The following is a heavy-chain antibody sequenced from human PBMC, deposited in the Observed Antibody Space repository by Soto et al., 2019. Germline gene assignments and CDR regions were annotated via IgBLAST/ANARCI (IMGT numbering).Heavy chain of an antibody. Sequence: QVQVVESGGGVVQPGGSLRLSCAASGFTFSTSAMHWVRQAPGKGLEWMAMISYGGNNKYYADSVKGRFTISRDISESTLYLQMNSMRTEDTAVYYWGRGEFEAGRGHFGYWGEGTLVSVSS. CDR1: GFTFSTSA. J-gene: IGHJ4*02. D-gene: IGHD3-10*01. CDR2: ISYGGNNK. V-gene: IGHV3-30-3*01. CDR3: GRGEFEAGRGHFGY.